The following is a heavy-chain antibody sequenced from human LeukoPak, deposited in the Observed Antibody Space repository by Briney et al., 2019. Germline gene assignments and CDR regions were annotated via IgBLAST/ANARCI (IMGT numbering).Heavy chain of an antibody. CDR1: GGSISSGGYY. V-gene: IGHV4-31*03. CDR2: IYYSGTT. D-gene: IGHD2-15*01. J-gene: IGHJ4*02. Sequence: SETLSLTCTVSGGSISSGGYYWNWIRQHPGKGLEWIGYIYYSGTTYYNPSLKSRVTISVDKSKNQFSLKLSSVTAADTAVYYCARGRPGSRDYWGQGTLVTVSS. CDR3: ARGRPGSRDY.